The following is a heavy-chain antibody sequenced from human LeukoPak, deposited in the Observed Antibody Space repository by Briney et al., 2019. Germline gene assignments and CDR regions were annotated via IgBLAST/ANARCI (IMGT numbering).Heavy chain of an antibody. D-gene: IGHD2/OR15-2a*01. CDR3: ARLSVIPPNDAFDL. CDR1: GGSISSSSYY. J-gene: IGHJ3*01. CDR2: IFYSGNT. V-gene: IGHV4-39*07. Sequence: SETLTLTCTVSGGSISSSSYYWGWIRQPPGKGLEWIGSIFYSGNTHYSPSLKSRVTISLDTSKTQFSLRLSSVTAADTAVYHCARLSVIPPNDAFDLWGQGTMVTVSS.